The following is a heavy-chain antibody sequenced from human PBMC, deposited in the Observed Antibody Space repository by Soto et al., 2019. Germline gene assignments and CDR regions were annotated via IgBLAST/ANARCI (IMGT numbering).Heavy chain of an antibody. D-gene: IGHD6-13*01. CDR1: GGTFSSYT. J-gene: IGHJ6*02. CDR3: ARYSSSWTQPYYYYGMDV. V-gene: IGHV1-69*02. Sequence: QVQLVQSGAEVKKPGSSVKVSCKASGGTFSSYTISWVRQAPGQGFEWMGRIIPILGIANYAQKFQGRVTITADKSTSTAYMELSSLRSEDTAVYYCARYSSSWTQPYYYYGMDVWGQGTTVTVSS. CDR2: IIPILGIA.